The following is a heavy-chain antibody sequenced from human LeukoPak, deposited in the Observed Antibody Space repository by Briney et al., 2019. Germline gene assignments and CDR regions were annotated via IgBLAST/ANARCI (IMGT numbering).Heavy chain of an antibody. CDR1: GYTFTSYY. CDR3: ARADPTYYYDSSGYSSWFGP. V-gene: IGHV1-46*01. J-gene: IGHJ5*02. Sequence: ASVTVSCKASGYTFTSYYMHWVRQAPGQGLEWMGIINPSGGSTSYAQKFQGRVTMTRDTSTSTVYMELSSLRSEDTAVYYCARADPTYYYDSSGYSSWFGPWGQGTLVTVSS. D-gene: IGHD3-22*01. CDR2: INPSGGST.